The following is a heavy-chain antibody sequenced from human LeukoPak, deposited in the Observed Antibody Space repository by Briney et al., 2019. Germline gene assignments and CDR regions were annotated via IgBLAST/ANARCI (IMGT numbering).Heavy chain of an antibody. V-gene: IGHV4-34*01. D-gene: IGHD2-21*01. J-gene: IGHJ4*02. CDR1: GRSFSGYY. CDR3: ARGSGGGWNNFAY. CDR2: IYHSGST. Sequence: SETLSLTCAVDGRSFSGYYRSWIRQPPGKGLEWIGYIYHSGSTYYNPSLKSRVTISVDRSKNQFSPKLSSVTAADTAVYYCARGSGGGWNNFAYWGQGTLVTVSS.